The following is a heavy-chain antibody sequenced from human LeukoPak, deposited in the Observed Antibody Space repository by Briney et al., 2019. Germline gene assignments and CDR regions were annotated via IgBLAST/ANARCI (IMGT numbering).Heavy chain of an antibody. V-gene: IGHV6-1*01. CDR3: ARDSRTVTTYYYYGMDV. Sequence: SQTLSLTCAISGDSVSSNSAAWNWIRQSPPRGLEWLGRTYYRSKWYNDYAVSVKSRITINPDTSKNQFSLQLNSVTPEDTAVYYCARDSRTVTTYYYYGMDVWGQGTTVTVSS. J-gene: IGHJ6*02. CDR2: TYYRSKWYN. D-gene: IGHD4-17*01. CDR1: GDSVSSNSAA.